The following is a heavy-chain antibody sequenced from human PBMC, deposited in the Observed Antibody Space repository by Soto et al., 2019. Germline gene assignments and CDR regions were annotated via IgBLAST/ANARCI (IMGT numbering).Heavy chain of an antibody. CDR2: FDPEDGET. Sequence: ASVKVSCKVSGYTLTELSMHWVRQAPGKGLEWMGGFDPEDGETIYAQKFQGRVTMTEDTSTDTAYMELSSLRSEDTAVYYCATVQSIAAAGTLYYFDYWGQGTLVTVSS. J-gene: IGHJ4*02. D-gene: IGHD6-13*01. V-gene: IGHV1-24*01. CDR3: ATVQSIAAAGTLYYFDY. CDR1: GYTLTELS.